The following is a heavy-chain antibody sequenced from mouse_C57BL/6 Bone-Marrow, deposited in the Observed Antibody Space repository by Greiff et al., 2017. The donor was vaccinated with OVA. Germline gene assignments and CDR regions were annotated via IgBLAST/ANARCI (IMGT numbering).Heavy chain of an antibody. CDR1: GYTFTGYW. V-gene: IGHV1-9*01. D-gene: IGHD1-1*01. CDR3: ARGGVLYYYGSSPFAY. J-gene: IGHJ3*01. CDR2: ILPGSGST. Sequence: VKLMESGAELMKPGASVKLSCKATGYTFTGYWIEWVKQRPGHGLEWIGEILPGSGSTNYNEKFKGKATFTADTSSNTAYMQLSSLTTEDSAIYYCARGGVLYYYGSSPFAYWGQGTLVTVSA.